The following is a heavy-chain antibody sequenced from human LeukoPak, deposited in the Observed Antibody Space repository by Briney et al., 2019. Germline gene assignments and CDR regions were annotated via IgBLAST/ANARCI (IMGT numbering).Heavy chain of an antibody. V-gene: IGHV1-2*02. CDR2: INPNSGGT. Sequence: ASVTVSCKASRDTFMKYSVSWVRQAPGQGLEWMGWINPNSGGTNYAQKFQGRVTMTRDTSISTAYMELSSLRSDDTAVYYCARGDYALGTDYWGQGTLVTVSS. J-gene: IGHJ4*02. D-gene: IGHD3-16*01. CDR1: RDTFMKYS. CDR3: ARGDYALGTDY.